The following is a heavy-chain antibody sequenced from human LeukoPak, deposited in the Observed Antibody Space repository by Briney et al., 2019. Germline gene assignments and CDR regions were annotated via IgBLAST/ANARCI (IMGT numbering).Heavy chain of an antibody. D-gene: IGHD3-9*01. J-gene: IGHJ5*02. CDR3: ARDRYDILTGYPHNWFDP. Sequence: SETLSLTCTVSGGSISSGGYYWSWIRQHPGKGLEWIGHIYYSGSTYYNPSLKSRVTISVDTSKNQFSLKLSSVTAADTAVYYCARDRYDILTGYPHNWFDPWGQGTLVTVSS. CDR1: GGSISSGGYY. CDR2: IYYSGST. V-gene: IGHV4-31*03.